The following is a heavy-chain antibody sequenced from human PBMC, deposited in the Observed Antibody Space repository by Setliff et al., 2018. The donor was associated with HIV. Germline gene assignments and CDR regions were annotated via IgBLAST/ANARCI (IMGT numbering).Heavy chain of an antibody. D-gene: IGHD2-21*02. V-gene: IGHV4-4*07. CDR3: ARTRRTVYYYYYYMDV. Sequence: KASETLSLTCTVSGGSISSYYWSWIRQPAGKGLEWIGRIYTSGNTNYNPSLKSLKSRVTISVDTSKNQFSLKLSSVTAADTAVYYCARTRRTVYYYYYYMDVWGKGTTVTVSS. CDR1: GGSISSYY. J-gene: IGHJ6*03. CDR2: IYTSGNT.